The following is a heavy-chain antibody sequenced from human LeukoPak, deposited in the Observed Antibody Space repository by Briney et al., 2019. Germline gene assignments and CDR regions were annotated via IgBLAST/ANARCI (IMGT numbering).Heavy chain of an antibody. CDR1: GGSISSSSYY. D-gene: IGHD6-13*01. CDR3: ARHEEDSEQQLIPSRFDP. J-gene: IGHJ5*02. CDR2: IYYSGST. V-gene: IGHV4-39*01. Sequence: SETLSLTCTVSGGSISSSSYYWGWIRQPPGKGLEWIGSIYYSGSTYYNPSLKSRVTISVDTSKNQFSLKLSSVTAADTAVYYCARHEEDSEQQLIPSRFDPWGQGTLVTVSS.